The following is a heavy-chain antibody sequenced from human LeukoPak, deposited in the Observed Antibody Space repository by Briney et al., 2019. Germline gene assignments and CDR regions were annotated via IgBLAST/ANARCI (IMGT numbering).Heavy chain of an antibody. V-gene: IGHV4-59*01. Sequence: SETLSLTCTVSGGSISSYYWSWIRQPPGKGLEWIGYIYYNGDTNYNPSLRSRVTISVDTSKIQFSLRLISVTAADTAMYYCARGGPWTTVTTTGVPLDYWGQGTLVTVSS. CDR2: IYYNGDT. CDR1: GGSISSYY. D-gene: IGHD4-17*01. CDR3: ARGGPWTTVTTTGVPLDY. J-gene: IGHJ4*02.